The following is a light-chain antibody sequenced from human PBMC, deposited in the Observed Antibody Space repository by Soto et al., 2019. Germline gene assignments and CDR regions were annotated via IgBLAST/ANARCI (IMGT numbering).Light chain of an antibody. CDR3: QQYGSIPWT. CDR1: ESVVSRY. CDR2: DAS. Sequence: EIVLTQSPGTLSLSPGERATLSCRATESVVSRYLAWHQLKPGQAPRLLIYDASSRATGIPDRFSGSGSGTDFTLTISRLEPEDFAVYYCQQYGSIPWTFGQGTKVDIK. J-gene: IGKJ1*01. V-gene: IGKV3-20*01.